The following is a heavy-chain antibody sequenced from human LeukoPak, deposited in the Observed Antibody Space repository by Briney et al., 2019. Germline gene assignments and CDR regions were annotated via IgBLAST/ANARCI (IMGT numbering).Heavy chain of an antibody. CDR3: AREEGAPGYYYYGMDV. J-gene: IGHJ6*02. V-gene: IGHV3-53*05. CDR1: GFTVSSNY. Sequence: GGSLRLSCAASGFTVSSNYMSWVRQAPGQGLEWVSVIYSGGSTYYADSVKGRFTISRDISKNTLYLQMNSLRAEDTAVYYCAREEGAPGYYYYGMDVWGQGTTVTVSS. CDR2: IYSGGST. D-gene: IGHD1-26*01.